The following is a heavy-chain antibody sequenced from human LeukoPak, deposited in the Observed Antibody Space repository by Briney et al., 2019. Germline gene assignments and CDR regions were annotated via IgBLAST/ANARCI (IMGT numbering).Heavy chain of an antibody. J-gene: IGHJ4*02. D-gene: IGHD4-23*01. CDR2: ISYDGSNK. CDR3: AREYGYGGNLNLDY. Sequence: GGSLRLSCAASGFTFSSYAIHWVRQAPGKGLEWVAVISYDGSNKYYADSVKGRFTISRDNSKNTLYLQMNSLRAEDTAVYYCAREYGYGGNLNLDYWGQGTLVTVSS. CDR1: GFTFSSYA. V-gene: IGHV3-30*04.